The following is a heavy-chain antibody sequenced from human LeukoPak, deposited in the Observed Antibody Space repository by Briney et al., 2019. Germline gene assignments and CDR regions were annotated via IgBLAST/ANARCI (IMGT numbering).Heavy chain of an antibody. V-gene: IGHV4-4*02. CDR3: AKTDTRGADC. J-gene: IGHJ4*02. D-gene: IGHD1-14*01. CDR2: IYHSGST. Sequence: SETLSLTCAVSGGSISSSNWWSRVRQPPGKGLEWIGEIYHSGSTNYNPSLKSPGTISVDQSQTQFPLHLSSLTPADTAVYYCAKTDTRGADCWGQGTMVTVSS. CDR1: GGSISSSNW.